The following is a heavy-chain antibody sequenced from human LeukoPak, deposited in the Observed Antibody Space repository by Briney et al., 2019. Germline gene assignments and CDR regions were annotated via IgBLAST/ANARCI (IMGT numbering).Heavy chain of an antibody. CDR2: IDHRGNT. D-gene: IGHD3-10*01. Sequence: SETLSLTCTVSGGSISSGAYYWSWIRQSPGKGLEWIGEIDHRGNTNYNPSLESRVTISVDTSKNQLSLRLYSVTAADTAVYYCARGDSSVRGVVVSPLSYYGMDGWGQGTTVTVSS. J-gene: IGHJ6*02. CDR3: ARGDSSVRGVVVSPLSYYGMDG. CDR1: GGSISSGAYY. V-gene: IGHV4-61*08.